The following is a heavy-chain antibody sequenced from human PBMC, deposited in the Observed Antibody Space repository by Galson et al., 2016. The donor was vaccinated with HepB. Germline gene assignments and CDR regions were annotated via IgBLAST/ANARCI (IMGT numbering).Heavy chain of an antibody. CDR3: ARAGTSGMDV. CDR1: GGSISRGGYY. J-gene: IGHJ6*02. Sequence: TLSLTCTVSGGSISRGGYYWSWIRQHPGKGLEWIGYMYGSGSTLYNPSLNSRVSISVDTSTNQFSLKLRSVTAAGTAVYYGARAGTSGMDVWGQGTTVTVSS. CDR2: MYGSGST. V-gene: IGHV4-31*03.